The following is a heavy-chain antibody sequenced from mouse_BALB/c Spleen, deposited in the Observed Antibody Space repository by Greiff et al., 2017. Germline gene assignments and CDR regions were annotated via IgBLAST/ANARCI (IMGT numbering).Heavy chain of an antibody. CDR1: GFTFSSFG. V-gene: IGHV5-17*02. J-gene: IGHJ3*01. CDR2: ISSGSSTI. D-gene: IGHD3-2*01. Sequence: EVQLVESGGGLVQPGGSRKLSCAASGFTFSSFGMHWVRQAPEKGLEWVAYISSGSSTIYYADTVKGRFTISRDNPKNTLFLQMTSLRSEDTAMYYCARRDSSGYGFAYWGQGTLVTVSA. CDR3: ARRDSSGYGFAY.